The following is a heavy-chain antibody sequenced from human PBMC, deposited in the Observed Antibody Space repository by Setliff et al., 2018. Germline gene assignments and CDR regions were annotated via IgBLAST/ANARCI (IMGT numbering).Heavy chain of an antibody. J-gene: IGHJ4*02. V-gene: IGHV1-18*01. CDR2: ISGYNSNT. D-gene: IGHD5-18*01. CDR1: GFTFKTYS. CDR3: ATFRGYTYGYDY. Sequence: ASVKVSCKASGFTFKTYSFSWIRQAPGQGLEWVGWISGYNSNTIYAQNFQGRVTMTTDASTNTASMELRSLGSDDTAVYYCATFRGYTYGYDYWGQGTLVTV.